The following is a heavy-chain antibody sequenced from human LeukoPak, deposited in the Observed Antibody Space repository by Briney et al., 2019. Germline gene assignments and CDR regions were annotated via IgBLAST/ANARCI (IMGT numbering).Heavy chain of an antibody. CDR1: GGSISSGSYY. CDR3: ASYSGTYSAFEI. D-gene: IGHD1-26*01. J-gene: IGHJ3*02. Sequence: SQTLSLTCTVSGGSISSGSYYWSWIRQPAGKGLEWIGRIYTSGSTNYNPSLKSRVTISVDTSKNQFSLKLSSVTAADTAVYYCASYSGTYSAFEIWGQGTPVTVSS. V-gene: IGHV4-61*02. CDR2: IYTSGST.